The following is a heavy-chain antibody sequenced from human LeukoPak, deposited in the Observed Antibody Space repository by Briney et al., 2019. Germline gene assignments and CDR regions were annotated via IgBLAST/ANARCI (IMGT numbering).Heavy chain of an antibody. J-gene: IGHJ3*01. CDR1: NGSLSNVRDD. CDR3: VRNCSRKTCSGTFDL. D-gene: IGHD2-2*01. V-gene: IGHV4-39*01. CDR2: VFDSGST. Sequence: SERLSLTCTVSNGSLSNVRDDWAWTRQPAGRGLEWVGSVFDSGSTHYHPSQKSRITLPVDTSKNQFFLRLSSGTVADTAVYYCVRNCSRKTCSGTFDLWGRGTTVTVSS.